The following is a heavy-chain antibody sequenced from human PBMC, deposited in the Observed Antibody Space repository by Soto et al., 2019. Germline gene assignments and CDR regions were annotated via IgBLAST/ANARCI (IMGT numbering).Heavy chain of an antibody. Sequence: QLQLQESGSGLVKPSQTLSLTCAVSGGSISSVGYTCLWIRQTPGKGLEWIGYIYHSGSTYYNPSLKIRVTISVDMSTNQFSLNLRSVTAAYTAVYDCVRGQVVAAQHWGQGTLFPVSS. J-gene: IGHJ4*02. D-gene: IGHD2-15*01. V-gene: IGHV4-30-2*01. CDR1: GGSISSVGYT. CDR3: VRGQVVAAQH. CDR2: IYHSGST.